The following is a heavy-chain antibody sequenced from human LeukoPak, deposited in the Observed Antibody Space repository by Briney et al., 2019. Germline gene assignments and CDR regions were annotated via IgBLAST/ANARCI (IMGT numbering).Heavy chain of an antibody. CDR2: ISGSGGST. Sequence: PSGGSLRLSCAASGFTFSSYAMSWVRQAPGKGLEWVSAISGSGGSTYYADSVKGRFTISRDNSKHTLYLQMNSLRAEDTAVYYCAKRSLYSSGWYLDYWGQGTLVTVSS. CDR3: AKRSLYSSGWYLDY. V-gene: IGHV3-23*01. CDR1: GFTFSSYA. D-gene: IGHD6-19*01. J-gene: IGHJ4*02.